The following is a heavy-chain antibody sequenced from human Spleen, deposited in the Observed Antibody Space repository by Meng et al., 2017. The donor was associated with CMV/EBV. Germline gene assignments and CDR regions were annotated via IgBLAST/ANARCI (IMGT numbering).Heavy chain of an antibody. D-gene: IGHD2-2*01. CDR1: GFTFSRYA. CDR3: ARDQYSDIVEVPPAIYY. Sequence: GESLKISCAASGFTFSRYALHWVRQAPGKGLEWVALISYDGTIEDYADSVKGRFTISRDNSKNTLFLQVNSLTPEDTAVYYCARDQYSDIVEVPPAIYYWGQGTRVTVSS. V-gene: IGHV3-30-3*01. J-gene: IGHJ4*02. CDR2: ISYDGTIE.